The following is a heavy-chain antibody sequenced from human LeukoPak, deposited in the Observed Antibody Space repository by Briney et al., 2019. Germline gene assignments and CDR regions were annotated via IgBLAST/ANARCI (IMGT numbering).Heavy chain of an antibody. CDR1: GGSISSYS. Sequence: SETLSLTCTVSGGSISSYSWNWIRKPQGNGLGWIGRIYGENTNYNPSLMSRVTLSFDTSKNHLSLNLRSVTAADTAVYYCAIRAREHRDSSPGNWLDPWGQGTLVTVSS. V-gene: IGHV4-59*08. CDR3: AIRAREHRDSSPGNWLDP. D-gene: IGHD1/OR15-1a*01. CDR2: IYGENT. J-gene: IGHJ5*02.